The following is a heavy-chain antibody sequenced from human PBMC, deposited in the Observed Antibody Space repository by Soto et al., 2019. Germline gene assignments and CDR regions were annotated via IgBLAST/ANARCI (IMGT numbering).Heavy chain of an antibody. V-gene: IGHV3-23*01. J-gene: IGHJ4*02. CDR2: ISGSGGST. CDR3: AKVSIVVVAATTYYFDY. D-gene: IGHD2-15*01. CDR1: GFTFSSYA. Sequence: LRLSCAASGFTFSSYAMSWVRQAPGKGLEWVSAISGSGGSTYYADSVKGRFTISRDNSKNTLYLQMNSLRAEDTAVYYCAKVSIVVVAATTYYFDYWGQGTLVTVSS.